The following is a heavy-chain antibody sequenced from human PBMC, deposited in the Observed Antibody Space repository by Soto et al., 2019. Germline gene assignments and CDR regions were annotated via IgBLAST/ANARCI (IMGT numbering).Heavy chain of an antibody. Sequence: QVQLVQSGADVQRPGSSVRVSCKASGDTFNFYSINWVRQAPGLGLQWMGRINPILSMSNYAPRFQGRVTXTXAXXTGTGYMELSSLRSEDTAMYYCATSYGSGYRAFDSWGQGALVTVSS. CDR3: ATSYGSGYRAFDS. D-gene: IGHD3-10*01. J-gene: IGHJ4*02. V-gene: IGHV1-69*02. CDR2: INPILSMS. CDR1: GDTFNFYS.